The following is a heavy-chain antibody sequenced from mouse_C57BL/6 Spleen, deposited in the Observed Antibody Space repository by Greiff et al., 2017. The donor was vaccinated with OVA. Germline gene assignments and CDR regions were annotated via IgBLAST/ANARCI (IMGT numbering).Heavy chain of an antibody. CDR1: GYAFSSSW. Sequence: QVHVKQSGPELVKPGASVKISCKASGYAFSSSWMNWVKQRPGKGLEWIGRIYPGDGDTNYNGKFKGKATLTADKSSSTAYMQLSSLTSEDSAVYFWGRKGAHSNLAYWGQGTLVTVSA. J-gene: IGHJ3*01. CDR2: IYPGDGDT. CDR3: GRKGAHSNLAY. V-gene: IGHV1-82*01. D-gene: IGHD2-5*01.